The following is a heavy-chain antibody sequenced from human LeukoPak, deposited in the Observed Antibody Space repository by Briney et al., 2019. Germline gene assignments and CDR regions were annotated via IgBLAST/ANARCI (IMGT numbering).Heavy chain of an antibody. Sequence: PSETLSLTCTVSGGSISSYYWSWIRQPPGKGLEGIGYIYYSGSTNYNPSLKSRVTISVDTSKNQFSLKLSSVTAADTAVYYCARQGPFYGSGSLYYYGMDVWGQGTTVTVSS. CDR3: ARQGPFYGSGSLYYYGMDV. CDR2: IYYSGST. D-gene: IGHD3-10*01. J-gene: IGHJ6*02. V-gene: IGHV4-59*08. CDR1: GGSISSYY.